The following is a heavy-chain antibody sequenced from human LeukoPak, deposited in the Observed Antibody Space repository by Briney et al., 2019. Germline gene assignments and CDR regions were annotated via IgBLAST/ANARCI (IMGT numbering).Heavy chain of an antibody. Sequence: GASVTVSCTASGYTFTSYAMHWVRQAPGQRLEWMGWINAGIGNTKYSQKFQGRVTITRDTSASTAYMELSSLRSEDTAVYYCASGLIRYFDWILPNDYWGQGTLVTVSS. D-gene: IGHD3-9*01. CDR3: ASGLIRYFDWILPNDY. V-gene: IGHV1-3*01. CDR2: INAGIGNT. J-gene: IGHJ4*02. CDR1: GYTFTSYA.